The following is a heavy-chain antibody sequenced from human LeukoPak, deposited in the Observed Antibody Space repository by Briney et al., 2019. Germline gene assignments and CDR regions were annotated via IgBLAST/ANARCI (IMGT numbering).Heavy chain of an antibody. V-gene: IGHV3-53*01. CDR3: ARGVEPLAANTLAY. Sequence: GGSLRLSCAASGFTVITNDMTWVRQAPGKGLEWVSVLYSDGNTEYADSVQGRFTISRDNSKNTLYLEMNSLSPDDTAVYYCARGVEPLAANTLAYWGQGTLVTVSS. D-gene: IGHD1-14*01. CDR2: LYSDGNT. J-gene: IGHJ4*01. CDR1: GFTVITND.